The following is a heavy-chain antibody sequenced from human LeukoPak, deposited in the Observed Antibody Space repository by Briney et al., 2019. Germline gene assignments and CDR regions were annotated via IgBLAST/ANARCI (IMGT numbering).Heavy chain of an antibody. D-gene: IGHD3-10*01. J-gene: IGHJ4*02. CDR1: GFTFSDYY. CDR2: ISSSGSTI. V-gene: IGHV3-11*04. Sequence: PWGSLRLSCAASGFTFSDYYISWIRQAPGKGLEWVSYISSSGSTIYYADSVKGRFTISRDNAKNSLYLQMNSLRAEDTAVYYCAREGGNYYGSGSYLLFDYWGQGTLVTVSS. CDR3: AREGGNYYGSGSYLLFDY.